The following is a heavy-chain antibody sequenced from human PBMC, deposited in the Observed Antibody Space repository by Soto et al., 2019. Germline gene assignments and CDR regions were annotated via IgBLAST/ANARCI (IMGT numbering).Heavy chain of an antibody. J-gene: IGHJ4*02. CDR3: ARDRGPRGSGGVIANFDY. CDR1: GYTFTRYG. D-gene: IGHD3-16*02. V-gene: IGHV1-18*01. Sequence: XVKVSSKASGYTFTRYGISGVRHAPGQGLEWMGCISAYNGNTNYAQKLQGRVTMTTDTSTSTAYMELRSLRSDDTAVYYCARDRGPRGSGGVIANFDYWGQGTLVTVS. CDR2: ISAYNGNT.